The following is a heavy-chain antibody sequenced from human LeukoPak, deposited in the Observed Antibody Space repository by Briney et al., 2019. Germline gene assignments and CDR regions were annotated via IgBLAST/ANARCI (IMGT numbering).Heavy chain of an antibody. D-gene: IGHD4-23*01. CDR1: GFTVSSNY. V-gene: IGHV3-53*01. Sequence: GGSLRLSCAASGFTVSSNYMSWVRQAPGKGLEWVSVIYSGGSTYYADSVKGRFTISRDNSKNTLYLQMNSLRAEDTAVYYCARSTVVRPYYYYYMDVWGKGTTVTVSS. CDR3: ARSTVVRPYYYYYMDV. J-gene: IGHJ6*03. CDR2: IYSGGST.